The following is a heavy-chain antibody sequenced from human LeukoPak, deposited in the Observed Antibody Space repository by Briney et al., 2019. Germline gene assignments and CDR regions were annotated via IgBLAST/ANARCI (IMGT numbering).Heavy chain of an antibody. Sequence: PGGSLRLSCAASGFTFSDYYMSWIRQAPGKGLEWVSYISSSGSTIYYADSVKGRFTISRDNAKNSLYLQMNSLRAEDTAVYYCARDLLSRSYYYYGMDVWGQGTTVTVSS. CDR1: GFTFSDYY. CDR3: ARDLLSRSYYYYGMDV. CDR2: ISSSGSTI. V-gene: IGHV3-11*01. D-gene: IGHD2-15*01. J-gene: IGHJ6*02.